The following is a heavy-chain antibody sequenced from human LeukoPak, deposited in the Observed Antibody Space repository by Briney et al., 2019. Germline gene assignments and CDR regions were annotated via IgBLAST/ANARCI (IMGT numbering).Heavy chain of an antibody. CDR1: GFSFGNYG. D-gene: IGHD3-16*01. V-gene: IGHV3-33*01. CDR3: ARDNIMGTGLDY. CDR2: IWFDGSKQ. J-gene: IGHJ4*02. Sequence: GRSLRLSCAAAGFSFGNYGMHGVRQTPGKGLEWVAVIWFDGSKQYYADSVKGRFTISRDNSNNTLYLQMNSLRAEDTAGYYCARDNIMGTGLDYWGQGTLVTVSS.